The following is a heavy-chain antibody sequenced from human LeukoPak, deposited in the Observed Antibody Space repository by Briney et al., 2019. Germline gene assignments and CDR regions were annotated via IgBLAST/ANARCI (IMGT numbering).Heavy chain of an antibody. D-gene: IGHD1-26*01. Sequence: PGGSLRLSCAASGFTFSSYAMSWVRHAPGKGLEWVSAISGSGGSTYYADSVKGRFTISRDNSKNTLYLKMNSLRAEDTAVYYCAKVRGSYTPNPFDYWGQGTLVTVSS. CDR1: GFTFSSYA. CDR2: ISGSGGST. CDR3: AKVRGSYTPNPFDY. J-gene: IGHJ4*02. V-gene: IGHV3-23*01.